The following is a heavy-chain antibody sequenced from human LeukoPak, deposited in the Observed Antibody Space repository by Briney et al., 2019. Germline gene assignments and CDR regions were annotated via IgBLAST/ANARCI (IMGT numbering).Heavy chain of an antibody. D-gene: IGHD2-2*01. CDR1: GFTFSSYA. Sequence: GRSLRLSCAASGFTFSSYAMHWVRQAPGKGLEWVAVISYDGSNKYYADSVKGRFTISRDNSKNTLYLQMNSLRAEDTAVYYCARRGHCSSTSCGAFDYWGQGTLVTVSS. V-gene: IGHV3-30-3*01. CDR2: ISYDGSNK. J-gene: IGHJ4*02. CDR3: ARRGHCSSTSCGAFDY.